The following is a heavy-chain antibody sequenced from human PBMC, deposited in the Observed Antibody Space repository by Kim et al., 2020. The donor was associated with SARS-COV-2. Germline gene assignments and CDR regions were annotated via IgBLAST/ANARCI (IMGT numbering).Heavy chain of an antibody. CDR3: ARGRGSRDYGDFYYYYYY. Sequence: SETLSLTCAVYGGSFSGYYWSWIRQPPGKGLEWIGEINHSGSTNYNPSLKSRVTISVDTSKNQFSLKLSSVTAADTAVYYCARGRGSRDYGDFYYYYYY. CDR1: GGSFSGYY. D-gene: IGHD4-17*01. CDR2: INHSGST. V-gene: IGHV4-34*01. J-gene: IGHJ6*03.